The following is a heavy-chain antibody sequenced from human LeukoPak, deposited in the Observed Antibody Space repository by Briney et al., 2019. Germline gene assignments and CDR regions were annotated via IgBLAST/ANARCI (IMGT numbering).Heavy chain of an antibody. D-gene: IGHD6-13*01. J-gene: IGHJ4*02. CDR1: GGSISSYY. V-gene: IGHV4-59*01. CDR2: IYYSGST. Sequence: SETLFLTCTVSGGSISSYYWSWIRQPPGKGLEWIGYIYYSGSTNYNPSLKSRVTISVDTSKNQFSLKLSSVTAADTAVYYCAGTLSWERYSSSPHYWGQGTLVTVSS. CDR3: AGTLSWERYSSSPHY.